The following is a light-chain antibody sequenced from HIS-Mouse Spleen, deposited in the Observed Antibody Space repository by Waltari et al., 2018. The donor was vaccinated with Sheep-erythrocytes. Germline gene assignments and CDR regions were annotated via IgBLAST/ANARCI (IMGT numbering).Light chain of an antibody. Sequence: SYVLTQPPSVSVAPGQTARITCGGNNIGSNRGPGYPRKPGQAPVLVVYDDSDRPSGIPERFSGSNSGNTATLTISRVEAGDEADYYCQVWDSSSDPVVFGGGTKLTVL. CDR2: DDS. CDR1: NIGSNR. J-gene: IGLJ2*01. V-gene: IGLV3-21*02. CDR3: QVWDSSSDPVV.